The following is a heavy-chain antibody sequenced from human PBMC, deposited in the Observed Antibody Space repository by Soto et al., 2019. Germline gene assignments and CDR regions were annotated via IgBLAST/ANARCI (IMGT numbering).Heavy chain of an antibody. CDR3: ARYYPSSVAGMVPPQEGSHYYYYGMDV. V-gene: IGHV3-48*02. Sequence: PGGSLRLSCAASGFTFSSYSMNWVRQAPGKGLEWVSYISSSSSTIYYADSVKGRFTISRDNAKNSLYLQMNSLRDEDTAVYYCARYYPSSVAGMVPPQEGSHYYYYGMDVWGQGTTVTVSS. D-gene: IGHD6-19*01. CDR2: ISSSSSTI. J-gene: IGHJ6*02. CDR1: GFTFSSYS.